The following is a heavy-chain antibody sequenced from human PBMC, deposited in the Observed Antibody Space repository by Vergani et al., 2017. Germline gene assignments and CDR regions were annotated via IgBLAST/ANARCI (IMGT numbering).Heavy chain of an antibody. CDR3: ARAYGRYDWFDY. J-gene: IGHJ4*01. V-gene: IGHV3-7*01. CDR1: GFTFSNLW. D-gene: IGHD1-20*01. CDR2: IKYDGSKK. Sequence: EVQLVESGGVVVQPGGSLRLSCAASGFTFSNLWMTWVRQAPGKGLEWVANIKYDGSKKNYVDSVKGRFTISRDNAKNSLYLQMNNLRVEDTAVYYCARAYGRYDWFDYWGQRTLVTVSS.